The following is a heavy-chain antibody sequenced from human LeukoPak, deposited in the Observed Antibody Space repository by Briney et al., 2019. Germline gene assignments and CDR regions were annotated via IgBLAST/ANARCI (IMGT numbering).Heavy chain of an antibody. CDR1: GGTFSSYA. J-gene: IGHJ5*02. CDR3: AREDIAAAGRFDP. D-gene: IGHD6-13*01. V-gene: IGHV1-69*04. CDR2: IIPILGIA. Sequence: AAVKASCKASGGTFSSYAISWVRQAPGQGLEWMGRIIPILGIANYAQKFQGRVTITADKSTSTAYMELRSLRSEDTAVYYCAREDIAAAGRFDPWGQGTLVTVSS.